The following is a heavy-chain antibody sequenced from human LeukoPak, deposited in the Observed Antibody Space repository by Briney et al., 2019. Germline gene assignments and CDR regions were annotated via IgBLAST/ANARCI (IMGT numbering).Heavy chain of an antibody. CDR2: IDYSGST. D-gene: IGHD5-18*01. Sequence: SQTLSLTCTVSGGSISSGGYYWSWIRQHPGKGLEWIGYIDYSGSTYYHPSLKSRVTISVETSKTQFSLKLSSVTAADTAVYYCARTRGYSYGKFDYWGQGTLVTVSS. V-gene: IGHV4-31*03. CDR1: GGSISSGGYY. CDR3: ARTRGYSYGKFDY. J-gene: IGHJ4*02.